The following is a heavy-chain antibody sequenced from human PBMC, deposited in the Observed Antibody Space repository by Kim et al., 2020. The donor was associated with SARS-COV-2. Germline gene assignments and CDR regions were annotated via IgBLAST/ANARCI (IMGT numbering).Heavy chain of an antibody. CDR3: ARRPGRGPRYFDL. D-gene: IGHD3-16*01. J-gene: IGHJ2*01. Sequence: SETLSLTCTVSGGSISSSSYYWGWIRQPPGKGLEWIGSIYYSGSTYYNPSLKSRVTISVDTSKNQFSLKLSSVTAADTAVYYCARRPGRGPRYFDLWGRGTLVTVSS. CDR1: GGSISSSSYY. V-gene: IGHV4-39*07. CDR2: IYYSGST.